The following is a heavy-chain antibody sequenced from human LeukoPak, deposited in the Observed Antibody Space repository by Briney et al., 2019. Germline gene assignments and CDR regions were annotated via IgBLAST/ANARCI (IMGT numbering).Heavy chain of an antibody. J-gene: IGHJ3*02. CDR1: GGSISSSSYY. CDR3: ARGTVAGNAFDI. Sequence: SETLSLTCTVSGGSISSSSYYWGWIRQPPGKGLEWIGSIYYSGSTYYNPSLKSRVTISVDTSKNQFSLKLSSVTAADTAVYYCARGTVAGNAFDIWGQGTMVTVSS. V-gene: IGHV4-39*07. D-gene: IGHD6-19*01. CDR2: IYYSGST.